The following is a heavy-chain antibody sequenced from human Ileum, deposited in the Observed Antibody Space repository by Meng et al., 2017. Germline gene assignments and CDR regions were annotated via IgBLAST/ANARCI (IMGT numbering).Heavy chain of an antibody. J-gene: IGHJ4*02. CDR2: AST. D-gene: IGHD7-27*01. V-gene: IGHV4-61*08. Sequence: VQRQESVPGLVSPSETLSLSCTVSVGSVSSAGHHEGWIRQPPGKGLEWIGYASTNYNPSLKSRVTISLDTSKNQFSLKLSSVTAADTAVYYCARDHWGSLDYWGQGILVTVSS. CDR3: ARDHWGSLDY. CDR1: VGSVSSAGHH.